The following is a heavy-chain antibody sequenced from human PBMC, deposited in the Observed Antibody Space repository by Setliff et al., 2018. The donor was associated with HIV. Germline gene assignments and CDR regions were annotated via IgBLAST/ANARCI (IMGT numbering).Heavy chain of an antibody. J-gene: IGHJ4*02. V-gene: IGHV3-30*15. CDR3: AKTPVLPEVMSPFRSFHFDF. D-gene: IGHD2-15*01. CDR1: GFTFSTFA. Sequence: GGSLRLSCAGSGFTFSTFAMNWVRQVPGKGLEWVSVISYDGKKTSYADSVKGRFIISRDNSENTLLLQMSSLRPEDTAVYYCAKTPVLPEVMSPFRSFHFDFWGQGTLVTVSS. CDR2: ISYDGKKT.